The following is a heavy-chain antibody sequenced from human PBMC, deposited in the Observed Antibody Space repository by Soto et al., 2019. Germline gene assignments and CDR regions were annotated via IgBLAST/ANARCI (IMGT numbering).Heavy chain of an antibody. V-gene: IGHV4-59*01. D-gene: IGHD3-9*01. CDR3: ARVRYYDILTGPGPFDP. Sequence: PSETLSLTCTVSRGSISSYYWSWIRQPPGKGLEWIGYIYYSGSTNYNPSLKSRVTISVDTSKNQFSLKLSSVTAADTAVYYCARVRYYDILTGPGPFDPWGQGTLVTVSS. CDR2: IYYSGST. CDR1: RGSISSYY. J-gene: IGHJ5*02.